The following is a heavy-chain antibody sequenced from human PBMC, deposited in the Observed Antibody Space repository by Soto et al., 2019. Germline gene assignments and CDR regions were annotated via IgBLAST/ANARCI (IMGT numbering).Heavy chain of an antibody. CDR3: ARDQGVEAAGITWFDP. J-gene: IGHJ5*02. CDR1: GASMNSYH. Sequence: XETLSLTCTVCGASMNSYHWSWIRPPAGKGLEWIGHIHSSGSTNYNPSLKSRVTMSVDTSKNQSSLRLMSLTAADTAVYYCARDQGVEAAGITWFDPWGQGSLVTVSS. CDR2: IHSSGST. D-gene: IGHD6-13*01. V-gene: IGHV4-4*07.